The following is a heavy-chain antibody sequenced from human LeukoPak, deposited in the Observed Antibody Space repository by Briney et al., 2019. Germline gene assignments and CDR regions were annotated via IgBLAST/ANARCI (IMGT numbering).Heavy chain of an antibody. CDR3: ARSPVIVVVITLIVGY. D-gene: IGHD3-22*01. CDR1: GGSFSGYY. CDR2: INHSGGT. V-gene: IGHV4-34*01. Sequence: SETLSLTCAVYGGSFSGYYWSWIRQPPGKGLEWIGEINHSGGTNYNPSLESRVTISVDTSKNQFSLKLSSVTAADTAVYYCARSPVIVVVITLIVGYWGQGTLVTVSS. J-gene: IGHJ4*02.